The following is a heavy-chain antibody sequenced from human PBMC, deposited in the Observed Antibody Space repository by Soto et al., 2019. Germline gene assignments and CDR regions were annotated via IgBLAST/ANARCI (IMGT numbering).Heavy chain of an antibody. V-gene: IGHV3-49*03. D-gene: IGHD4-4*01. J-gene: IGHJ3*02. CDR1: GFTFGDYA. CDR3: TRDNLATAVTDAFDI. Sequence: GGSLRLSCTASGFTFGDYAMSWFRQAPGKGLEWVGFIRRKAYGGTTEYAASVKGRFTISRDDSKSIAYLQMNSLKTEDTAVYYCTRDNLATAVTDAFDIWGQGTMVTVSS. CDR2: IRRKAYGGTT.